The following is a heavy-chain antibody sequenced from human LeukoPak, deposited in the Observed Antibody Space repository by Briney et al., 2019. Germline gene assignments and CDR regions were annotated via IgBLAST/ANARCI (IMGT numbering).Heavy chain of an antibody. CDR1: GFTFSSYE. V-gene: IGHV3-48*03. Sequence: PGGSLRLSCAASGFTFSSYEMNWVRQAPGKGLEWVSYISSSGSTIYYADSVKGRFTISRDNAKNSLYLQMNSLGAEDTAVYHCARDRDVDYGNDGFDIWGQGTTVTVSS. J-gene: IGHJ3*02. D-gene: IGHD4/OR15-4a*01. CDR2: ISSSGSTI. CDR3: ARDRDVDYGNDGFDI.